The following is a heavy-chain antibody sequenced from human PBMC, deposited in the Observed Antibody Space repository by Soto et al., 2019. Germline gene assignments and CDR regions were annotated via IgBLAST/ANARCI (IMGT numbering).Heavy chain of an antibody. D-gene: IGHD2-2*02. V-gene: IGHV1-69*02. CDR3: SMEYCSSTSCYRDY. J-gene: IGHJ4*02. Sequence: QVQLVQSGAEVKKPGSSVKVSCKASVGTFSSYTISWVRQAPGQGLEWMGRIIPILGIANYAQKFQGRVKITADKYTSTAYMELSSLRSEDTAVYYCSMEYCSSTSCYRDYWGQGTLVTVSS. CDR1: VGTFSSYT. CDR2: IIPILGIA.